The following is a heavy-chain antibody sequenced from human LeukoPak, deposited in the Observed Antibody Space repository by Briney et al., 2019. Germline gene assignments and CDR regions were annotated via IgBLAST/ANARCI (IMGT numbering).Heavy chain of an antibody. V-gene: IGHV4-34*01. D-gene: IGHD3-10*01. CDR1: GGSFSGYY. J-gene: IGHJ6*02. CDR2: INHSGST. Sequence: SETLSLTCAVYGGSFSGYYWSWIRQPPGKGLEWIGEINHSGSTNYNPSLKSRVTISVDTSKNQFSLKLSSATAADTAVYYCARGYHGSGASTSRWLSTYYYHYGMDVWGQGTTVTVSS. CDR3: ARGYHGSGASTSRWLSTYYYHYGMDV.